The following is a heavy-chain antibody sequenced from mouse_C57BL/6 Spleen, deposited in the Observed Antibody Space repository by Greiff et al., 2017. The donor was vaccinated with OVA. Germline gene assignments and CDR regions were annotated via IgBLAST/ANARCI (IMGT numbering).Heavy chain of an antibody. CDR3: ARHEEGLLPYWYFDV. V-gene: IGHV1-62-2*01. CDR2: FYPGSGSI. J-gene: IGHJ1*03. Sequence: QVTLKESGAELVKPGASVKLSCKASGYTFTEYTIHWVKQRSGQGLEWIGWFYPGSGSIKYNEKFKDKATLTADKSSSTVYMELSRLTSEDSAVYFCARHEEGLLPYWYFDVWGTGTTVTVSS. D-gene: IGHD1-1*01. CDR1: GYTFTEYT.